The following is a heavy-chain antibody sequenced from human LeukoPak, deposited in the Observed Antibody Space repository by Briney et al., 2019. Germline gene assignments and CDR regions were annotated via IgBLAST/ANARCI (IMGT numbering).Heavy chain of an antibody. V-gene: IGHV4-61*02. CDR3: AREPPGY. CDR1: GGSVTSGNYY. CDR2: IYTNGGA. J-gene: IGHJ4*02. Sequence: PSETLSLTCTVSGGSVTSGNYYWNWIRQPAGKRLEWIGRIYTNGGASYNPSLKSRVTISIDASKNQFSLKLSSVTAADTAVYYCAREPPGYWGQGILVTVSS.